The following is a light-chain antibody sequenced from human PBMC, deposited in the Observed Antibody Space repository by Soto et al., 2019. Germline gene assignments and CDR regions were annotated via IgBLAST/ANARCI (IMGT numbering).Light chain of an antibody. CDR2: DAS. Sequence: EIVLTQAPATLSLSPGERATLSCRASQSVSSYLAWYQQKPGQAPSLLIYDASNRATGIPARFSGSGSGTYFTLTISSLEPEDFAVYYCQQREAFGQGTKVEI. CDR1: QSVSSY. V-gene: IGKV3-11*01. J-gene: IGKJ1*01. CDR3: QQREA.